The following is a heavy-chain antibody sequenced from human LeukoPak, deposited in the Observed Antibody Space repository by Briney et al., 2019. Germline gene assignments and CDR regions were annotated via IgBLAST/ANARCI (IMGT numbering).Heavy chain of an antibody. CDR1: GYTFTSYG. Sequence: ASVKVSCKASGYTFTSYGISWARQAPGQGLEWMGWISAYNGNTNYAQKLQGRVTMTTDTSTSTAYMELRSLRSDDTAVYYCARHKIAVAGNWFDPWGQGTLVTVSS. CDR2: ISAYNGNT. V-gene: IGHV1-18*01. J-gene: IGHJ5*02. CDR3: ARHKIAVAGNWFDP. D-gene: IGHD6-19*01.